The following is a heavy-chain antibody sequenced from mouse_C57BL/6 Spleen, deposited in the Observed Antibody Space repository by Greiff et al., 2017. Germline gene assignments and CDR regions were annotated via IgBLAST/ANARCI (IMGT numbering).Heavy chain of an antibody. J-gene: IGHJ2*01. CDR2: INPSSGYT. V-gene: IGHV1-4*01. Sequence: QVQLKQSGAELARPGASVKMSCKASGYTFTSYTMHWVKQRPGQGLEWIGYINPSSGYTKYNQKFKDKATLTADKSSSTAYMQLSSLTSEDSAVYYCARGGYGSSYDYFDYWGQGTTLTVSS. CDR3: ARGGYGSSYDYFDY. D-gene: IGHD1-1*01. CDR1: GYTFTSYT.